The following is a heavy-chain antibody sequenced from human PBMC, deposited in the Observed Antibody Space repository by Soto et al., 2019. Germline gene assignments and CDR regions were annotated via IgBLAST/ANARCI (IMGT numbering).Heavy chain of an antibody. CDR1: RYTFISYD. V-gene: IGHV1-8*01. J-gene: IGHJ6*02. CDR3: ARGQEVWWNAGPLGLHGLDV. Sequence: QVQLVQSGAEVKKSGASVKVSCKASRYTFISYDINWVRQATGQVLEWMGWMNSNSGNTGYAQKFQGRIIMSMNTSTNTAYMELSSLRSEDRAVYYCARGQEVWWNAGPLGLHGLDVWGQGTTVTVSS. CDR2: MNSNSGNT. D-gene: IGHD3-16*01.